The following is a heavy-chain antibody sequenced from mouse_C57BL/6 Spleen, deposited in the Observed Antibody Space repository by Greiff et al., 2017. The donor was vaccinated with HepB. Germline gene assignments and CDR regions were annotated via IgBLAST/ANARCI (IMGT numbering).Heavy chain of an antibody. CDR3: ARSYYDEYFDV. D-gene: IGHD1-1*01. Sequence: EVKVVESGGGLVKPGGSLKLSCAASGFTFSDYGMHWVRQAPEKGLEWVAYISSGSSTIYYADTVKGRFTISRDNAKNTLFLQMTSLRSEDTAMYYCARSYYDEYFDVWGTGTTVTVSS. CDR2: ISSGSSTI. V-gene: IGHV5-17*01. CDR1: GFTFSDYG. J-gene: IGHJ1*03.